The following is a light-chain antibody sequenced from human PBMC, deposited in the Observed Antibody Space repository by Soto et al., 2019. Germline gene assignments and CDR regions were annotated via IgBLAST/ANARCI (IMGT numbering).Light chain of an antibody. J-gene: IGKJ1*01. V-gene: IGKV1-5*01. Sequence: DIQMTQSPSTLSASVGDRVTITCRASQSISNRLAWYQQKPGKAPKVLIYDASNLESGVPSRFSGSGSGTEFILPISSLQPDDFTTYYCQHYGGMWAFGQGTKVDIK. CDR2: DAS. CDR1: QSISNR. CDR3: QHYGGMWA.